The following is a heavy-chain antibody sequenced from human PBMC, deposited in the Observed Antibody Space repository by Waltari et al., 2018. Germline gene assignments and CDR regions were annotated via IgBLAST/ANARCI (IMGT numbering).Heavy chain of an antibody. CDR3: CSVQVPLAIAN. CDR2: ISGGGGTT. V-gene: IGHV3-23*01. D-gene: IGHD1-1*01. Sequence: EVQLLESGGGLVQPGGSLRLSCAASGLTFSISAMIWVRQAPGEGLEWVSSISGGGGTTEYADSVECRFTVSRDNSKNTASLQMDSLRAEDTALYYCCSVQVPLAIANCGQGTLVTVAS. J-gene: IGHJ4*02. CDR1: GLTFSISA.